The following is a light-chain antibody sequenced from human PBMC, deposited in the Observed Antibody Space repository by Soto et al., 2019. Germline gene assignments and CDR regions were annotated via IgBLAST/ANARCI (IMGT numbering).Light chain of an antibody. CDR2: AAS. J-gene: IGKJ5*01. V-gene: IGKV1-8*01. CDR3: QQGYSTTPIT. CDR1: QGISSY. Sequence: AIRMTQSPSSLSASTGDRVTITCRASQGISSYLAWYQQKPGKAPKLLIYAASTLQSGVPSRFSGSGSGTEFTLSISSLQPEDFATYYCQQGYSTTPITFGQGTRLEIK.